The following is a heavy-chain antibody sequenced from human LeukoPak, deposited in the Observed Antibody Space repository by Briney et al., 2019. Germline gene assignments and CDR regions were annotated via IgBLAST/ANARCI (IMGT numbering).Heavy chain of an antibody. J-gene: IGHJ4*02. V-gene: IGHV4-34*01. CDR3: ARGNLYYYDSSGYYFKFDY. D-gene: IGHD3-22*01. CDR1: GGSFSGYY. CDR2: VNHSGST. Sequence: SETLSLTCAVYGGSFSGYYWSWIRQPPGKGLEWIGEVNHSGSTNYNPSLKSRVTISVDTSKNQFSLKLSSVTAADTAVYYCARGNLYYYDSSGYYFKFDYWGQGTLVTVSS.